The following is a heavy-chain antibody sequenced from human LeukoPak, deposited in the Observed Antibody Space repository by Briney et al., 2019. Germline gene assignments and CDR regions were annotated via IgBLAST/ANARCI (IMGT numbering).Heavy chain of an antibody. J-gene: IGHJ4*02. CDR1: GYSFTSYD. Sequence: ASVKVSCRASGYSFTSYDINWVRQATGQGLEWMGWMNPNSGNTGYAQKFQGRVTLTRNTSISTAYMELSSLSSEDTAVYYCARRIAAGGTPLGYWGQGTLVTVSS. CDR3: ARRIAAGGTPLGY. CDR2: MNPNSGNT. V-gene: IGHV1-8*03. D-gene: IGHD6-13*01.